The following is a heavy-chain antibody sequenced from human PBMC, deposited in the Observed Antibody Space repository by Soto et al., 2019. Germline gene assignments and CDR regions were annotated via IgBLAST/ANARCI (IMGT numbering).Heavy chain of an antibody. D-gene: IGHD2-21*01. J-gene: IGHJ6*02. CDR1: GYSVTSYW. Sequence: GESLKISCKGSGYSVTSYWIGWVRQMPGKGLEWMGIIYPGDSDTRYSPSFQGQVTISADKSISTAYLQWSSLKASDTAMYYCARHRFLNYDYYGMDVWGQGRRVTVSS. CDR2: IYPGDSDT. CDR3: ARHRFLNYDYYGMDV. V-gene: IGHV5-51*01.